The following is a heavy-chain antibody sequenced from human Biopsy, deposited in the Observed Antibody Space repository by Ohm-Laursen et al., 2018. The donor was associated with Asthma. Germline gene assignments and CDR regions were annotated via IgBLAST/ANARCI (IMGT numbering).Heavy chain of an antibody. CDR3: AGFCSGGNCPDH. J-gene: IGHJ4*02. CDR1: GVSIRSYY. Sequence: TLSLTCIVSGVSIRSYYWTWIRQPPGKGLEWIGNIHYSGSTYSNPSLESRVTISVDTSKKQISLRLSSVIAADTAVYYCAGFCSGGNCPDHWGQGTLVTVSS. V-gene: IGHV4-59*01. D-gene: IGHD2-15*01. CDR2: IHYSGST.